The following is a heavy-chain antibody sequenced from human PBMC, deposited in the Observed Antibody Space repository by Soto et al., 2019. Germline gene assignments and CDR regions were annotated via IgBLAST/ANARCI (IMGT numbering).Heavy chain of an antibody. D-gene: IGHD3-10*02. CDR3: VRDYVMDV. CDR2: ISTTSTYI. CDR1: GFTFSGDA. J-gene: IGHJ6*02. V-gene: IGHV3-21*01. Sequence: EVQLVESGGGLVKPGGSLRLSCAASGFTFSGDAMNWVRQAPGKGLEWVSSISTTSTYIYYADSVKGRFTISRDNANNSLHLQMNSLRAEDTAAYYCVRDYVMDVWGQGTTVTVSS.